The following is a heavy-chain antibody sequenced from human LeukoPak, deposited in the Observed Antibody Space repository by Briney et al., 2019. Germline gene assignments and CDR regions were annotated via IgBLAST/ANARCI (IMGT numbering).Heavy chain of an antibody. CDR3: ARDGGPDRKERITISGTLGY. V-gene: IGHV1-69*04. Sequence: PGGSLRLSCAASGFTFSSYAISWVRQAPGQGLEWMGRIIPILGIANYAQKFQGRVTITADKSTSTAYMELSSLRSEDTAVYYCARDGGPDRKERITISGTLGYWGQGTLVTVSS. CDR2: IIPILGIA. J-gene: IGHJ4*02. D-gene: IGHD3-9*01. CDR1: GFTFSSYA.